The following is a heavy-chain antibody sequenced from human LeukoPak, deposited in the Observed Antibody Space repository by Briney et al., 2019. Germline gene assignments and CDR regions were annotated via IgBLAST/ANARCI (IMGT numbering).Heavy chain of an antibody. CDR2: IWYDGSNK. V-gene: IGHV3-33*01. J-gene: IGHJ3*02. CDR1: GFTFSSYG. Sequence: GGSLRLSCAASGFTFSSYGMHWVRQAPGKGLEWVAVIWYDGSNKYYADSVKGRFTISRDNSKNTLYLQMNSPRAEDTAVYYCARGSDSPSPHAFDIWGQGTMVTVSS. CDR3: ARGSDSPSPHAFDI.